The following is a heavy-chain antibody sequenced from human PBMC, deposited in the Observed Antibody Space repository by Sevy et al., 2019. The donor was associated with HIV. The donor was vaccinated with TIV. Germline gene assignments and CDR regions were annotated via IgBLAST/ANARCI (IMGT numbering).Heavy chain of an antibody. D-gene: IGHD3-22*01. CDR1: GFSFDSYG. CDR3: GKGGGGHYDPDEIGYYFYYYNMDV. V-gene: IGHV3-23*01. J-gene: IGHJ6*03. CDR2: ISGSGTRT. Sequence: GGSLRLSCAVSGFSFDSYGMTWVRQAPGKGLEWVSGISGSGTRTYYADSVKGRFSISRDNSKNRLYLQMNSLRREDSAIYYCGKGGGGHYDPDEIGYYFYYYNMDVWGKGTTVTVSS.